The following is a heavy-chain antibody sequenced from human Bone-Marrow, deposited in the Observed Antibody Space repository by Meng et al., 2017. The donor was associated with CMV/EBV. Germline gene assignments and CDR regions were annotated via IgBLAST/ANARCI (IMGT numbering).Heavy chain of an antibody. Sequence: GGSLRLSCEASGFIFDDYGMSWVRQASGKGLEWVSGIYWNGESTGYADSVQGRFTISRDNARNSLYLQMNSLRAEDTALYYCARTQWLPTPQYYYHYFGMAVWGQGTTVTVSS. CDR2: IYWNGEST. D-gene: IGHD5-12*01. CDR1: GFIFDDYG. J-gene: IGHJ6*02. V-gene: IGHV3-20*04. CDR3: ARTQWLPTPQYYYHYFGMAV.